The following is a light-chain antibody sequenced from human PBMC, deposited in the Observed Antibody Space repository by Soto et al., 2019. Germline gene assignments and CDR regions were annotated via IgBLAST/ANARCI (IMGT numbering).Light chain of an antibody. CDR1: SSDVGGYNY. CDR3: SSYSSSSTPFYV. J-gene: IGLJ1*01. CDR2: EVS. V-gene: IGLV2-14*01. Sequence: QSALTQPASVSGSPGQSITISCTGSSSDVGGYNYVSWYQQHPGKAPKLIISEVSNRPSGVSNRCSGSKSGNTASLTVSGLQAEDEADYYCSSYSSSSTPFYVFGTGTKLTVL.